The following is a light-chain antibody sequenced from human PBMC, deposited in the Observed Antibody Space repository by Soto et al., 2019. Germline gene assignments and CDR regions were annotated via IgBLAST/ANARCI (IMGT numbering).Light chain of an antibody. CDR1: QSVSSN. Sequence: EIVMTQSPAPLSVSPGARATLSCRASQSVSSNLAWYQQKPGQAPRLLIYGASTRATGIPARFSGSGSGTEFTLTISSLQSEDFAVYYCQQYNNWPPITCGQETRLEIK. CDR3: QQYNNWPPIT. CDR2: GAS. V-gene: IGKV3-15*01. J-gene: IGKJ5*01.